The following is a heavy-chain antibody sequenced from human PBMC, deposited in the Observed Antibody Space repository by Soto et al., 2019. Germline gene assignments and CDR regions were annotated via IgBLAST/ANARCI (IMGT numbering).Heavy chain of an antibody. CDR1: GFTFSSYA. CDR2: ISGSGGST. V-gene: IGHV3-23*01. CDR3: VRDGLDYYDTERLYFDN. J-gene: IGHJ4*02. Sequence: GGSLRLSCAASGFTFSSYAMCWVRQAPGKGLEWVSAISGSGGSTYYADSVKGRFTISRDNANNSLYLQMNSLRAEDTATYYCVRDGLDYYDTERLYFDNWGQGTLVTVS. D-gene: IGHD3-22*01.